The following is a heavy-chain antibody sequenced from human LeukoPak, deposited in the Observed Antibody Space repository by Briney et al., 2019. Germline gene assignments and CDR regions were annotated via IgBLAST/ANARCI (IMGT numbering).Heavy chain of an antibody. V-gene: IGHV1-69*05. CDR1: GGTFSSYA. J-gene: IGHJ4*02. CDR3: ARPPWELPERGGTRYYYFDY. D-gene: IGHD1-26*01. Sequence: ASVKVSCKASGGTFSSYAISWVRQAPGQGLEWMGGIIPIFGTANYAQKFQGRVTITTDESTSTAYMELSSLRSEDTAVYYCARPPWELPERGGTRYYYFDYWGQGTLVTVSS. CDR2: IIPIFGTA.